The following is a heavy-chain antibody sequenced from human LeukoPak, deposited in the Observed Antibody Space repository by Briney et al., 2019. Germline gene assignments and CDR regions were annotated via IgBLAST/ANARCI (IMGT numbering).Heavy chain of an antibody. V-gene: IGHV1-69*06. Sequence: GASVKVSCKASGGTFSSYAISWVRQAPGQGLEWMGGIIPIFGTANYAQKFQGRVTITADKSTSTAYMELSSLRSEDTAVYYCARSTGRDYGLYYYYMDVWGKGTTVTVSS. J-gene: IGHJ6*03. D-gene: IGHD4-17*01. CDR1: GGTFSSYA. CDR3: ARSTGRDYGLYYYYMDV. CDR2: IIPIFGTA.